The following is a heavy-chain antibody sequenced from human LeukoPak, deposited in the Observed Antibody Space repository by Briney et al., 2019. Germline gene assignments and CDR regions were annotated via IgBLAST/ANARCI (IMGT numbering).Heavy chain of an antibody. V-gene: IGHV3-48*01. CDR3: ARDVEQWLVRVYYFDY. Sequence: GGSLRLSCATSGFTLSSYSMNWVRQATGKGLEWVSYISSGSTTIYYADSVKGRFTISRDNAKNSLYLQMNSLRAEDTAVYYCARDVEQWLVRVYYFDYWGQGTLVTVCS. CDR2: ISSGSTTI. CDR1: GFTLSSYS. D-gene: IGHD6-19*01. J-gene: IGHJ4*02.